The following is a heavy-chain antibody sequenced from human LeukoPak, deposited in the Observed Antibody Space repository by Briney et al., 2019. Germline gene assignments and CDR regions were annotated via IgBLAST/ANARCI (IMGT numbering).Heavy chain of an antibody. CDR3: ARDQNRSSWYSYYFGMDV. D-gene: IGHD6-13*01. V-gene: IGHV3-9*01. CDR1: GFTFDDYA. Sequence: PGGSLRLSCAASGFTFDDYAMHWVRQAPGKGLEWVSGISWNSGSIGYADSVKGRFTISRDNAKNSLYLQMNSLRAEDTAVYYCARDQNRSSWYSYYFGMDVWGQGTTVTVSS. J-gene: IGHJ6*02. CDR2: ISWNSGSI.